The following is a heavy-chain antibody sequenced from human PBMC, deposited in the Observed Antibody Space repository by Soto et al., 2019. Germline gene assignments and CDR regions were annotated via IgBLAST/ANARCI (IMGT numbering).Heavy chain of an antibody. V-gene: IGHV4-59*01. J-gene: IGHJ6*02. Sequence: PSEPLSLTCTVSGVSISSYYWSWIRQPPGKGLEWIGYIYYSGSTNYNPSLKSRVTISVDTSKNQFSLKLSSVTAADTAVYYCAREVRNYYYYYGMDVWGQGTTVTVSS. CDR3: AREVRNYYYYYGMDV. CDR2: IYYSGST. CDR1: GVSISSYY.